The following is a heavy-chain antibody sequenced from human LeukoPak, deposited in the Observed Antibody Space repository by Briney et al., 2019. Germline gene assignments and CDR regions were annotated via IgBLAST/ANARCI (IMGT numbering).Heavy chain of an antibody. CDR1: GGSISSYY. Sequence: SETLSLTCTVSGGSISSYYWSWIRQPAGKGLEWIGRIYTSGSTNYNPSLKSRVTMSVDTSKNQFSLKLSSVTAADTAVYYCARGEEGYYYGSGSSLDYWGQGTLVTVSS. D-gene: IGHD3-10*01. V-gene: IGHV4-4*07. CDR3: ARGEEGYYYGSGSSLDY. J-gene: IGHJ4*02. CDR2: IYTSGST.